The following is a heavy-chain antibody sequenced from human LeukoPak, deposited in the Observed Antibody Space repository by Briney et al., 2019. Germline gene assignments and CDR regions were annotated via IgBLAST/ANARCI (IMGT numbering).Heavy chain of an antibody. CDR3: ARYNGGGSGSLSY. V-gene: IGHV4-30-4*07. CDR2: ISGSGTT. CDR1: GASISSGGYS. D-gene: IGHD3-10*01. J-gene: IGHJ4*02. Sequence: SETLSLTCAVSGASISSGGYSWSWIRQPPGTGLEWIGHISGSGTTNYNPSLERRVTISLDTSNNQFSLKLSSVTAADTAVYFCARYNGGGSGSLSYWGQGNPGHRLL.